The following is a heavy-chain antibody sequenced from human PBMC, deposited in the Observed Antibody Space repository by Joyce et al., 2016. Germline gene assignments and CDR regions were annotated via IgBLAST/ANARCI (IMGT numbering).Heavy chain of an antibody. J-gene: IGHJ1*01. V-gene: IGHV4-34*01. Sequence: QVQLQEWGAGLLKPSETLSLTCAVYGGSLSGYYWSWIRQAPGMGLEWIGEVNDRGRTNYNPSLKSRATTSIDTSKNQFSLRLTTVTAADTAVYFCARARRGIILARGEMGEYLQHWGRGTVVIVSS. CDR2: VNDRGRT. D-gene: IGHD3-10*01. CDR3: ARARRGIILARGEMGEYLQH. CDR1: GGSLSGYY.